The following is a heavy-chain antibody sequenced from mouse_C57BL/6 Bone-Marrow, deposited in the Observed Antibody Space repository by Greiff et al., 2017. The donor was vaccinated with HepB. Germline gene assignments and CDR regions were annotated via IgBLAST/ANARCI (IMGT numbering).Heavy chain of an antibody. D-gene: IGHD4-1*01. J-gene: IGHJ2*01. CDR3: ARGSGTLFDY. CDR2: IYPRSGNT. V-gene: IGHV1-81*01. CDR1: GYTFTSYG. Sequence: VKVVESGAELARPGASVKLSCKASGYTFTSYGISWVKQRTGQGLEWIGEIYPRSGNTYYNEKFKGKATLTADKSSSTAYMELRSLTSEDSAVYFCARGSGTLFDYWGQGTTLTVSS.